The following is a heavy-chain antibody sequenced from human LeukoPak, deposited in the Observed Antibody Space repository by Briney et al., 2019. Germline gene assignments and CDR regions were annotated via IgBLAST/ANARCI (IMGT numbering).Heavy chain of an antibody. CDR2: IYYSGGT. CDR1: GGSISSYY. D-gene: IGHD3-16*01. Sequence: SSETLSLTCTVSGGSISSYYWSWIRQPPGKGLEWIGYIYYSGGTNYNPSLKSRVTISVDTSKNQFSLKLSSVTAADTAVYYCAREGLIRPGYFQHWGQGTLVTVSS. CDR3: AREGLIRPGYFQH. J-gene: IGHJ1*01. V-gene: IGHV4-59*01.